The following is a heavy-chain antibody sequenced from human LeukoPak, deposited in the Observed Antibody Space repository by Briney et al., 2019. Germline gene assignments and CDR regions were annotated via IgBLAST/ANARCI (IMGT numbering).Heavy chain of an antibody. J-gene: IGHJ4*02. CDR2: ISGSGGST. V-gene: IGHV3-23*01. CDR3: AKKGSNDFWSGYNDY. CDR1: GFTFSSYA. D-gene: IGHD3-3*01. Sequence: GGSLRLSCAASGFTFSSYAMSWVRQAPGKGLEWVSAISGSGGSTYYADSVKGRFTISRDNSKNTLYLQMNSLRAEDTAVYYCAKKGSNDFWSGYNDYWGQGTLVTVSS.